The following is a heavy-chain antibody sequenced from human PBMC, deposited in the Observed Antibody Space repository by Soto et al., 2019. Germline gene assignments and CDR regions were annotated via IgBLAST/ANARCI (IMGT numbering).Heavy chain of an antibody. D-gene: IGHD5-12*01. Sequence: EVQLVESGGGRVQFGGSLRLSCAASGFTFSSYWMHWVRQVPGKGLVWVSRIKGDGTNTGYADSVKGRFTISRDNVKNTLYLQMNSLRAEDTAVYYCARGLSGYYGVDYWGQGTLVTVSS. V-gene: IGHV3-74*01. J-gene: IGHJ4*02. CDR1: GFTFSSYW. CDR2: IKGDGTNT. CDR3: ARGLSGYYGVDY.